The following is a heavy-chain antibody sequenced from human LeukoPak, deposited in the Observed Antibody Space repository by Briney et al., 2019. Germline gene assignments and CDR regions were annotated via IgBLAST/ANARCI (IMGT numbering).Heavy chain of an antibody. CDR1: GFTFSSYA. D-gene: IGHD2-15*01. CDR2: ISSNGGST. CDR3: AKDTCSGGSCYYWFDP. V-gene: IGHV3-64*01. J-gene: IGHJ5*02. Sequence: GGSLRLSCAASGFTFSSYAMQWVRQAPGKGLEYVSAISSNGGSTYYANSVKGRFTISRDNSKNTLYLQMNSLRAEDTAVYYCAKDTCSGGSCYYWFDPWGQGTLVTVSS.